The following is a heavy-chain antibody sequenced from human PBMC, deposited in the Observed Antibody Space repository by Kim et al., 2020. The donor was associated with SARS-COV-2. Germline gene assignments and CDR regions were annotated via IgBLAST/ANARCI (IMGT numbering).Heavy chain of an antibody. CDR1: GGTFSSYA. V-gene: IGHV1-69*13. D-gene: IGHD3-9*01. Sequence: SVKVSCKASGGTFSSYAISWVRQAPGQGLEWMGGIIPIFGTANYAQKFQGRVMITADESTSTAYMELSSLRSEDTAVYYCAREGVDYDILTGYQQRHGMDVWGQGTTVTVSS. CDR2: IIPIFGTA. CDR3: AREGVDYDILTGYQQRHGMDV. J-gene: IGHJ6*02.